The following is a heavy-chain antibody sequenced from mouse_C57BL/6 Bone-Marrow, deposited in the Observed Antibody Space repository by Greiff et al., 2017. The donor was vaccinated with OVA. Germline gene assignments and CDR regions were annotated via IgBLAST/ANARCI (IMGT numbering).Heavy chain of an antibody. CDR2: IDPETGGT. Sequence: VQLHQSGAELVRPGASVTLSCKASGYTFTDYEMHWVKQTPVPGLEWIGAIDPETGGTAYTQKFKGKAILTADTSASTAYMELRSLTSEDSAVYYGTRGGGEGYCDVWGTGTTVTVSS. CDR3: TRGGGEGYCDV. V-gene: IGHV1-15*01. J-gene: IGHJ1*03. CDR1: GYTFTDYE.